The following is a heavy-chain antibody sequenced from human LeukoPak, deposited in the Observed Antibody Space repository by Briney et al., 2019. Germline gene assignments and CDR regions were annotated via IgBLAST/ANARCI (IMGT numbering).Heavy chain of an antibody. J-gene: IGHJ4*02. CDR2: IYYSGST. D-gene: IGHD1-26*01. Sequence: SETLSLTCTVSGGSISGYYWSWIRQPPGKGLEWTGYIYYSGSTNYNPSLKSRVTISVDTSKNQFSLKLSSVTAADTAVYYCARHAADELKPFDYWGQGTLVTVSS. CDR3: ARHAADELKPFDY. CDR1: GGSISGYY. V-gene: IGHV4-59*08.